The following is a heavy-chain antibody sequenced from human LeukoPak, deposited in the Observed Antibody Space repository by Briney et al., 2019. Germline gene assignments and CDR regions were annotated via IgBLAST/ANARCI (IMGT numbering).Heavy chain of an antibody. J-gene: IGHJ4*02. CDR2: IQTSGSI. D-gene: IGHD6-19*01. CDR1: GGSMNNHD. CDR3: ARASNIGWYQFDY. Sequence: SETLSLTCTVSGGSMNNHDWSWVRQPAGKGLEWIGRIQTSGSINYKSSLKSRVTISIDTSQNYFSLKLTSMTAADSAMYYCARASNIGWYQFDYWGQGMLVTVS. V-gene: IGHV4-4*07.